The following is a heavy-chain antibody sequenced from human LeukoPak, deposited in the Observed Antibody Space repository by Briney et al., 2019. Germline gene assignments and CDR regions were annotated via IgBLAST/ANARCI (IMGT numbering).Heavy chain of an antibody. CDR3: GRQSGEFTPFEF. Sequence: SETLSLTCSVSGGSIGRSSNYWGWIRQPPGKGLEWIRSIHYSASTFYNPSLKSRVTVSVDTSRTHFSLRLSSVTAADTAVYYCGRQSGEFTPFEFWGQGTPVTVSS. V-gene: IGHV4-39*01. CDR1: GGSIGRSSNY. CDR2: IHYSAST. D-gene: IGHD2-15*01. J-gene: IGHJ4*02.